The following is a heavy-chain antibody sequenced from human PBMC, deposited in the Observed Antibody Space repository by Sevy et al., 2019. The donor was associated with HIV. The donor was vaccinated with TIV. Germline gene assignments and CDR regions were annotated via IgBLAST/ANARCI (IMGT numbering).Heavy chain of an antibody. CDR2: IYYSGST. D-gene: IGHD6-19*01. V-gene: IGHV4-61*01. CDR3: ASRAVAGTSYFDY. CDR1: GGSVSSGSYY. J-gene: IGHJ4*02. Sequence: SETLSLTCTVSGGSVSSGSYYWSWIRQPPGKGLEWIGYIYYSGSTNYNPSLKSRVTISVDTSKNQFSLKLSSVTAADTAVYYCASRAVAGTSYFDYWGQGTLVTVPS.